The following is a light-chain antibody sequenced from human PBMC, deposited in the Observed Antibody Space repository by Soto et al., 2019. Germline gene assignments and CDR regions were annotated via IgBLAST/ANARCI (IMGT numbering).Light chain of an antibody. CDR2: DVS. J-gene: IGLJ1*01. Sequence: TQPASVSGSPGQSITTSCTGTSSDVGGYNYVSWYQHHPGKAPKLMIFDVSNRPSGVSNRFSGSKSGNTASLTISGLQPEDEADYYCSSYTTSNTRQIVFGTGTKVTVL. V-gene: IGLV2-14*03. CDR3: SSYTTSNTRQIV. CDR1: SSDVGGYNY.